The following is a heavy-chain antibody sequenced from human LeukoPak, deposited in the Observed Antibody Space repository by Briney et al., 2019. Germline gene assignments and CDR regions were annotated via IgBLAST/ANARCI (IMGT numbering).Heavy chain of an antibody. CDR3: ATHTTMPL. J-gene: IGHJ4*02. Sequence: GASVKVSCKASGYTFTGDYVHWVRQAPGQGLGWMGWINPNSGGTDYSQRFQGRVTLTSDTSISTVYMELSRLRSNDTAVYYCATHTTMPLWGQGTLVTVSS. D-gene: IGHD5-18*01. V-gene: IGHV1-2*02. CDR2: INPNSGGT. CDR1: GYTFTGDY.